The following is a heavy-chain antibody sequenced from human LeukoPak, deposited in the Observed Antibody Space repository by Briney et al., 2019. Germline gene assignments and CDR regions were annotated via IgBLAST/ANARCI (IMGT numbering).Heavy chain of an antibody. CDR1: GYTFTGYY. CDR3: AREVYYYDTRRLLTGYYYMDV. V-gene: IGHV1-2*02. Sequence: ASVKVSCKASGYTFTGYYMHWVRQAPGQGLEWMGWINPNSGGTNYAQKFQGRVTMTRDTSISTAYMELSRLRSDDTAVYYCAREVYYYDTRRLLTGYYYMDVWGKGTTVTISS. CDR2: INPNSGGT. J-gene: IGHJ6*03. D-gene: IGHD3-22*01.